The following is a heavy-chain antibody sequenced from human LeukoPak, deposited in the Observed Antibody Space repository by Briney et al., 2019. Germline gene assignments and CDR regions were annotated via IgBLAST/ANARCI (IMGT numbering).Heavy chain of an antibody. V-gene: IGHV1-18*01. CDR2: ISAYNGNT. J-gene: IGHJ6*03. CDR1: GYTFTSYG. Sequence: ASVKVSCKASGYTFTSYGISWVRQAPGQGLEWMGWISAYNGNTNYAQKLQGRVTMTTDTSTSTAYMELRSLRSDDTAVYYCARVGVGGYYDSRSYYYYMDVWGKGTTVTVSS. D-gene: IGHD3-22*01. CDR3: ARVGVGGYYDSRSYYYYMDV.